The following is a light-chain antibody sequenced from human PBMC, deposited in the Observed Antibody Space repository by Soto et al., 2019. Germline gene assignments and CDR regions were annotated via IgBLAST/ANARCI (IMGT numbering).Light chain of an antibody. Sequence: IQMTQCPSTLSGSVGDRVTSTCRASQGINDDVAWFQQRPGRAPRLLIYDASNVQSAVPSRFSGSGSGAYFRLTTSSLQPEDSATYYCQQSYSNTQPLGQGPRWIS. J-gene: IGKJ1*01. CDR3: QQSYSNTQP. CDR1: QGINDD. CDR2: DAS. V-gene: IGKV1-6*01.